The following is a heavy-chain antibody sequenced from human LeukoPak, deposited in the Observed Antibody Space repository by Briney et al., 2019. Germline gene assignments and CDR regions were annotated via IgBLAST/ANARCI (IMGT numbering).Heavy chain of an antibody. CDR3: ARATKSLGYGVDY. V-gene: IGHV1-2*02. J-gene: IGHJ4*02. Sequence: ASVKVSCKASGGTFSGYYMHWVRQAPGQGLEWMGWINPNSGGTNYAQKFQGRVTMTRDTSISTAYMELSRLRSDDTAVYYCARATKSLGYGVDYWGQGTLVTVSS. CDR2: INPNSGGT. D-gene: IGHD2-2*03. CDR1: GGTFSGYY.